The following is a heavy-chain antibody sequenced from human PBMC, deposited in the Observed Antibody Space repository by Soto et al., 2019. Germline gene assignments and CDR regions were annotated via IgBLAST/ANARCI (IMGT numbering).Heavy chain of an antibody. CDR2: ISSSSSYI. D-gene: IGHD6-13*01. J-gene: IGHJ4*02. Sequence: PGGSLRLSCVASGFTFRSYSMKWVRQAQETGLEWVSSISSSSSYIYYADSVKGRFTISRDNAKNSLYLQMNSLRDEDTAVYYCARGRQYSSSWYEEYWGQGTLVTVSS. CDR3: ARGRQYSSSWYEEY. CDR1: GFTFRSYS. V-gene: IGHV3-21*01.